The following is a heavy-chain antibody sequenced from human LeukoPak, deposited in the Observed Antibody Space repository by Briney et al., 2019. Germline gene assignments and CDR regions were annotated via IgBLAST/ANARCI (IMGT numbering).Heavy chain of an antibody. V-gene: IGHV3-23*01. CDR3: AKAHSSGWYYNYYYMDV. J-gene: IGHJ6*03. Sequence: GGSLRLSCAASGFTFSSYWMHWVRQAPGKGLEWVSPISGSGGSTYYADSVKGRFTISRDNSKNTLYLQMNSLRAEDTAVYYCAKAHSSGWYYNYYYMDVWGKGTTVTVSS. D-gene: IGHD6-19*01. CDR1: GFTFSSYW. CDR2: ISGSGGST.